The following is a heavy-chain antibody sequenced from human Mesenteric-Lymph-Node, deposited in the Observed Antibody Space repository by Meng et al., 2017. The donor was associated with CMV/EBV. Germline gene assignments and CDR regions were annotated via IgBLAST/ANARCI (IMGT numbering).Heavy chain of an antibody. CDR1: GYTFTGFT. CDR2: INVGNGYK. V-gene: IGHV1-3*01. D-gene: IGHD1-26*01. J-gene: IGHJ4*02. Sequence: VSCKASGYTFTGFTIHWVRQAPGQGLEWMGWINVGNGYKKNSQKFQGRVTVTRDTSASTVYMEMSSLRFEDAAVYYCARGESGDFDYWGQGTLVTVSS. CDR3: ARGESGDFDY.